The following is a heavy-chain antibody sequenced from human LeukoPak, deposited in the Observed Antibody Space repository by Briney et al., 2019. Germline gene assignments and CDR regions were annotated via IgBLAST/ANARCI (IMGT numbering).Heavy chain of an antibody. CDR2: INHSGST. D-gene: IGHD7-27*01. J-gene: IGHJ4*02. Sequence: PSETLSLTCAVYGGSFSGYYWGWIGQPPGKGLEWIGEINHSGSTNYNPSLKSRVTISVDTSKNQFSLKLSSVTAADTAVYYCARVEANWGSKSVEYWGQGTLVTVSS. V-gene: IGHV4-34*01. CDR1: GGSFSGYY. CDR3: ARVEANWGSKSVEY.